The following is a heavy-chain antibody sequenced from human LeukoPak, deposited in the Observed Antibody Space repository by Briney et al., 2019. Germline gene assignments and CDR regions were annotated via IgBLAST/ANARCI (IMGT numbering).Heavy chain of an antibody. J-gene: IGHJ6*03. Sequence: GGSLRLSCAASGFTFSSYWMHWVRQAPGKGLVWVSRINSDGSTTSYADSVKGRFTISRDNAKNSLYLQMNRLRAEDTALYYCARGGPAVNYDILTGAKYYYMDVWGKGTTVTVSS. D-gene: IGHD3-9*01. CDR1: GFTFSSYW. CDR3: ARGGPAVNYDILTGAKYYYMDV. V-gene: IGHV3-74*01. CDR2: INSDGSTT.